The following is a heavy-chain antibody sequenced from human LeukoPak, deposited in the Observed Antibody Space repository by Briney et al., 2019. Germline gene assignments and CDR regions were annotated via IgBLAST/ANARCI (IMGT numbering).Heavy chain of an antibody. CDR2: IRSKAYGGPT. V-gene: IGHV3-49*04. CDR3: TSPYGGPIPYYGMDV. CDR1: GYTSAEYA. Sequence: GGSLRLSCTPSGYTSAEYAMSWVPEAPGKGLEWVAFIRSKAYGGPTEYAASVKGRFTISRVDSKSIAYLQMNSLKTEDTAVYYCTSPYGGPIPYYGMDVWGKGTTVTVSS. D-gene: IGHD3-16*01. J-gene: IGHJ6*04.